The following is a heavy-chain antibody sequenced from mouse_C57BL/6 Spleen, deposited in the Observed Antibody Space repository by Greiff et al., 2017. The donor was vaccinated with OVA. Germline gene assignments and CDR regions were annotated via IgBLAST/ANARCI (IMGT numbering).Heavy chain of an antibody. D-gene: IGHD1-2*01. J-gene: IGHJ4*01. CDR3: ARGPSIRLYAMDY. V-gene: IGHV1-69*01. CDR1: GYTFTSYW. CDR2: IDPSDSYT. Sequence: QVQLQQPGAELVMPGASVKLSCKASGYTFTSYWMHWVKQRPGQGLEWIGEIDPSDSYTNYNQKFKGKSTLTVDKSSSTAYMQLSSLTSEDSAVYYCARGPSIRLYAMDYWGQGTSVTGSS.